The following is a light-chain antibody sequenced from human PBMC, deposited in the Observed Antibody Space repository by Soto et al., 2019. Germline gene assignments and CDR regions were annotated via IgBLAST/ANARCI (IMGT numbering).Light chain of an antibody. CDR3: QQYNSYSVNA. V-gene: IGKV1-5*01. CDR2: DAS. Sequence: DIQMTQSPYTLSASVGDRVTITCRASQSISGWLAWYQQKPGKAPKLLIYDASSLESGVASRFSGSGSGTEFTLTISRLQPDDFATYYCQQYNSYSVNAFGQGTKLEIK. J-gene: IGKJ2*01. CDR1: QSISGW.